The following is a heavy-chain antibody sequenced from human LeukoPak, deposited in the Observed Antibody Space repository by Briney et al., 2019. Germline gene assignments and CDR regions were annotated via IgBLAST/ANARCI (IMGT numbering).Heavy chain of an antibody. Sequence: PSETLSLTCAVYGGSFSGYYWSWIRQLPGKGLEWIGEINHSGSTNYNPSLKSRVTISVDTSKNQFSLKLSSVTAADTAVYYCATLVPGSPEAVAGTWRWFDPWGQGTLVTVSS. CDR1: GGSFSGYY. D-gene: IGHD6-19*01. V-gene: IGHV4-34*01. J-gene: IGHJ5*02. CDR3: ATLVPGSPEAVAGTWRWFDP. CDR2: INHSGST.